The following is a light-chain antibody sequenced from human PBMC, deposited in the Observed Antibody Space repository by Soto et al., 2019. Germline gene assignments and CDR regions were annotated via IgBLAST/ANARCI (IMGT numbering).Light chain of an antibody. CDR2: DAS. CDR3: QQYDSPGT. Sequence: DIQMTQSPSTLSASVGDRVTITCRASQSIGIWLAWYQQKPGKAPKLLIYDASRLESGVPSRFSGSGSGTGTEFTLTISSLQPDDFATYYCQQYDSPGTFGQGTKVDIK. J-gene: IGKJ1*01. V-gene: IGKV1-5*01. CDR1: QSIGIW.